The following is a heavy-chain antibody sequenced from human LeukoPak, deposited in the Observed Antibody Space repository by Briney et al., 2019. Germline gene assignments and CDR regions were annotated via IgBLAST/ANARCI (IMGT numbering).Heavy chain of an antibody. Sequence: PSETLSLTCTVSGGSISSGASDWGWIRQHPKRDLEWVGYINHSGSTYYNPSLGSRVTMSVDTSKNQFSLKLSSVTAADSAVYYCARAARQGFTMIVVPFFYFDLWGRGTLVTVSS. V-gene: IGHV4-31*03. D-gene: IGHD3-22*01. CDR1: GGSISSGASD. CDR2: INHSGST. J-gene: IGHJ2*01. CDR3: ARAARQGFTMIVVPFFYFDL.